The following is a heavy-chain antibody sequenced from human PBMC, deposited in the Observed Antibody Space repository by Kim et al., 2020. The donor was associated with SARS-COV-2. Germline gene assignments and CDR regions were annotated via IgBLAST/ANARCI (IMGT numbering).Heavy chain of an antibody. D-gene: IGHD1-26*01. V-gene: IGHV4-38-2*02. CDR2: IYHSGST. Sequence: SETLSLTCTVSGYSISSGYYWGWIRQPPGKGLEWIGSIYHSGSTYYNPSLKSRVTISVDTSKNQFSLKLSSVTAADTAVYYCARGEWELLGSWFDPWGQGTLVTVSS. CDR1: GYSISSGYY. CDR3: ARGEWELLGSWFDP. J-gene: IGHJ5*02.